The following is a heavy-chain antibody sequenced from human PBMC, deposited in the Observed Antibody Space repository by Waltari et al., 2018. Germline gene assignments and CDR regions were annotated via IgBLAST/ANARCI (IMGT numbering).Heavy chain of an antibody. CDR2: ISSSSSYI. Sequence: EVQLVESGGGLVKPGGSLRLSCAASGFTFSSYSMNWVRQAPGKGLEWVSSISSSSSYIYYADSVKGRFTISRDNAKNSLYLQMNSLRAEDTAVYYCARLCGGGDWEDAFDIWGQGTMVTVSS. CDR3: ARLCGGGDWEDAFDI. V-gene: IGHV3-21*01. CDR1: GFTFSSYS. D-gene: IGHD2-21*01. J-gene: IGHJ3*02.